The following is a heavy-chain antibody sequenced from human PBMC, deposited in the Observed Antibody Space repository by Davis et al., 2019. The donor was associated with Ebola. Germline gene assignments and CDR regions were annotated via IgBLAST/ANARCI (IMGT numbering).Heavy chain of an antibody. J-gene: IGHJ4*02. Sequence: GGSLRLSCAASGFTFSSYGMHWVRQAPGKGLEWVAVISYDGSNKYYADSVKGRFTISRDNSKNTLYLQMNSLRAEDTAAYYCAKIGYWDYWGQGTLVTVSS. CDR2: ISYDGSNK. D-gene: IGHD2-8*02. CDR1: GFTFSSYG. CDR3: AKIGYWDY. V-gene: IGHV3-30*18.